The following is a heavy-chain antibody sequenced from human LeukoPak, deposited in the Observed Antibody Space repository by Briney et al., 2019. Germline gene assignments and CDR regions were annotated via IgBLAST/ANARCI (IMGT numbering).Heavy chain of an antibody. Sequence: SQTLSLTCAVSGGSISSGGYSWSWIRQPPGKGLEWIGYIYHSGSTYYNPSLKSRVTISVDTSKNQFSLKLSSVTAADTAVYYCARVAYYDSSGYPPNWFDPWGQGTLVTVSS. J-gene: IGHJ5*02. CDR3: ARVAYYDSSGYPPNWFDP. V-gene: IGHV4-30-2*01. D-gene: IGHD3-22*01. CDR2: IYHSGST. CDR1: GGSISSGGYS.